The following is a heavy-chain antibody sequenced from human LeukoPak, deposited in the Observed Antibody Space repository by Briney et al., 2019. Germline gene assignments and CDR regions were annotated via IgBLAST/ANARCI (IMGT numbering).Heavy chain of an antibody. Sequence: SVKVSCKASGGTFSSYAISWVRQAPGQGLEWMGGIIPIFGTANYAQKFQGRVTITADESTSTAYMELSSLRSEDTAVYYCARGVNVAAPRGWYFDLWGRGTLVTVSS. V-gene: IGHV1-69*13. J-gene: IGHJ2*01. CDR1: GGTFSSYA. CDR2: IIPIFGTA. CDR3: ARGVNVAAPRGWYFDL. D-gene: IGHD6-13*01.